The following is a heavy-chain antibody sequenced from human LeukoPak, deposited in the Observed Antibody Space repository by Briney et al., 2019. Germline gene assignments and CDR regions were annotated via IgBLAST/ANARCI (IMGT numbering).Heavy chain of an antibody. CDR3: ARGARYCSGGSCYDY. CDR1: GCTVSSNY. J-gene: IGHJ4*02. D-gene: IGHD2-15*01. CDR2: IYSGGGT. Sequence: GGSLRLSCAASGCTVSSNYMSWVRQAPGQGLEWVSIIYSGGGTNYADSVKGRFTISRDNSKNTLFLQMNSLRAEDTAVYYCARGARYCSGGSCYDYWGQGTLVTVSS. V-gene: IGHV3-66*01.